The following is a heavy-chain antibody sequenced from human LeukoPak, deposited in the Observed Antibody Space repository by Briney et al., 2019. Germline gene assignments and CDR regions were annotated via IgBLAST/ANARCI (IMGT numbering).Heavy chain of an antibody. D-gene: IGHD3-10*01. V-gene: IGHV3-21*01. CDR2: ISSSSSYI. CDR1: GFTFSSYS. CDR3: ASLLWFGELAYYYYMDV. J-gene: IGHJ6*03. Sequence: PGGSLRLSCAASGFTFSSYSMNWVRQAPGKGLEWVSSISSSSSYIYYAGSVKGRFTISRDNAKNSLYLQMNSLRAEDTAVYYCASLLWFGELAYYYYMDVWGKGTTVTVSS.